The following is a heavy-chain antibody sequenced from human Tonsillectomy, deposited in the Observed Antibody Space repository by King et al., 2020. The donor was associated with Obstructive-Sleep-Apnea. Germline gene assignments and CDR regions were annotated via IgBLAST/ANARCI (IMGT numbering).Heavy chain of an antibody. CDR2: IYHSGST. D-gene: IGHD3-10*01. CDR3: ARGGVKSGGDAFDI. CDR1: GGSISSGGYS. J-gene: IGHJ3*02. V-gene: IGHV4-30-2*01. Sequence: QLQESGSGLVKPSQTLSLTCAVSGGSISSGGYSWSWIRQPPGKGLEWIGYIYHSGSTYYNPSLKSRVTISVDRSKNQFSLKLSSVTAADTAVYYCARGGVKSGGDAFDIWGQGTMVTVSS.